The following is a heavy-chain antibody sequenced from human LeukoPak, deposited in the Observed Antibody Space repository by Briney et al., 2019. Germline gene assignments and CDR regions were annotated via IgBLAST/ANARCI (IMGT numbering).Heavy chain of an antibody. CDR1: GFTFSTYW. V-gene: IGHV3-74*01. CDR2: IKDDGST. J-gene: IGHJ4*02. Sequence: GGSLRLSCAASGFTFSTYWMHWVRQAPGKGLVWVSRIKDDGSTIYPDSVKGRCTISRDNAKNTPYLQMNSLSAEDTAVYYCATGRYTAYLYWGQGPLVPVSS. D-gene: IGHD1-26*01. CDR3: ATGRYTAYLY.